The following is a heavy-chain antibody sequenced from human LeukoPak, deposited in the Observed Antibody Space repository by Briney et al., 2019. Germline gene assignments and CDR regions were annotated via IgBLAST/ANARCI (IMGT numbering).Heavy chain of an antibody. CDR2: INHSGST. CDR3: ARGRTPNWFPP. CDR1: GGSFSGYY. J-gene: IGHJ5*02. Sequence: SETLSLTCAVYGGSFSGYYWSWIRQPPGKGLEWIGEINHSGSTNYNPSLKSRVTISVDTSKNQFSLQLSSVTAADTAVYYCARGRTPNWFPPWGQGPRVPV. V-gene: IGHV4-34*01.